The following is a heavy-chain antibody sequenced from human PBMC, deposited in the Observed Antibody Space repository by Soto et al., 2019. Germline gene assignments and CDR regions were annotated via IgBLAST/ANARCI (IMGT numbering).Heavy chain of an antibody. CDR2: ISSASTSI. CDR3: ARARGSATGYDDY. CDR1: GFTFSSYS. J-gene: IGHJ4*02. Sequence: EVQLVESGGGLVKPGGSLRLSCAASGFTFSSYSMNWVRQAPGKGLEWVSSISSASTSIYYADSVKGRLTISRDNAKNSLYLQMNSLGAEDTAVYYCARARGSATGYDDYWGQGTLVTVSS. V-gene: IGHV3-21*01. D-gene: IGHD2-15*01.